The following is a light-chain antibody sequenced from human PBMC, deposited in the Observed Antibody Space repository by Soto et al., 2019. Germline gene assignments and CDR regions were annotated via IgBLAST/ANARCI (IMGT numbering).Light chain of an antibody. J-gene: IGKJ3*01. CDR3: QQRSDWRLFT. V-gene: IGKV3-11*01. CDR2: EAS. Sequence: EIVLTQSPATLSLSPGERATLSCRASQSVDIYLAWYQQKPGQPPRVLIYEASNRATGIPARFSGSGSGTDFTLTISSLELEDSAVYYCQQRSDWRLFTFGPGTKVEI. CDR1: QSVDIY.